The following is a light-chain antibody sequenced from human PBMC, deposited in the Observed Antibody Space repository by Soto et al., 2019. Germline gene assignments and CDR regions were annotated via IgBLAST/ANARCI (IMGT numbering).Light chain of an antibody. J-gene: IGLJ1*01. CDR1: SSDVGGYNF. CDR2: DVT. CDR3: CSYAGSYTHV. V-gene: IGLV2-11*01. Sequence: QSALTQSRSVSGTPGQSVTISCTGTSSDVGGYNFVSWYQQYPGKAPKLIIYDVTKPPSGVPDRFSGSKSGNTASLTISGLQTDDEADYYCCSYAGSYTHVFGTGTKLTFL.